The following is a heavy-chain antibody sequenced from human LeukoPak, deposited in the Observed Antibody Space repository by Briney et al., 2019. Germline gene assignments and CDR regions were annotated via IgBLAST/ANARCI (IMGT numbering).Heavy chain of an antibody. Sequence: GGSLTLSCAASGFTFSSYEMNWVRQAPGQGLEWVSYISSSGSTIYYADSVKGRFTISRDNAKNSLYLQMNSLRAEDTAVYYCAELGITMIGGVWGKGTTVTISS. CDR3: AELGITMIGGV. CDR2: ISSSGSTI. J-gene: IGHJ6*04. D-gene: IGHD3-10*02. V-gene: IGHV3-48*03. CDR1: GFTFSSYE.